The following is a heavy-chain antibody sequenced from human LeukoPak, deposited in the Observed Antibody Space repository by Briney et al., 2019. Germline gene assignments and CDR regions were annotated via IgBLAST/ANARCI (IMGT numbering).Heavy chain of an antibody. J-gene: IGHJ4*02. CDR2: IKRKTDGGIT. V-gene: IGHV3-15*01. CDR1: RLTFSNSW. Sequence: GGSITLSCAASRLTFSNSWMSWVRQAPGKALEWVGRIKRKTDGGITEYAAPVKGRFTISRDDSKNTLYLQMNSLKTEDTAVYYCTTDPRRRIAAAGTPYYFDYWGQGTLVTVSS. CDR3: TTDPRRRIAAAGTPYYFDY. D-gene: IGHD6-13*01.